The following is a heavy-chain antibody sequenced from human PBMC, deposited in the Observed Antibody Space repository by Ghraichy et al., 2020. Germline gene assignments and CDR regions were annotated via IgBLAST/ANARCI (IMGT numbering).Heavy chain of an antibody. CDR2: TSYRGAT. V-gene: IGHV4-39*02. J-gene: IGHJ1*01. D-gene: IGHD6-13*01. CDR1: GDSFSNRKFY. Sequence: SETLSLTCSVSGDSFSNRKFYWAWIRQAPGKGLVWIGSTSYRGATYYNPSLESRVVVSVDTSKNTFSLKMNYVTATDTAVYYCARRLAAAGRGNEYFQDWGQGALVIVSS. CDR3: ARRLAAAGRGNEYFQD.